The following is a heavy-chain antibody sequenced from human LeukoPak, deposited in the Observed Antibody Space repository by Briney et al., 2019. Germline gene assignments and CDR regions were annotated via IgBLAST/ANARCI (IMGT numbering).Heavy chain of an antibody. V-gene: IGHV3-9*01. CDR1: GFTFDDYA. Sequence: GGSLRLSCAASGFTFDDYAMHWVRQAPGKGLEWVSGISWNSGSIGYADSVKGRFTISRDNAKNSLYLQMNSLRAEDTALYYCAKDIWFGDPPRAFDIWGQGTMVTVSS. CDR3: AKDIWFGDPPRAFDI. J-gene: IGHJ3*02. D-gene: IGHD3-10*01. CDR2: ISWNSGSI.